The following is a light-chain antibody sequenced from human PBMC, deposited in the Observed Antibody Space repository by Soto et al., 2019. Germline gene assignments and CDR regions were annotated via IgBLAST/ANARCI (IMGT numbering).Light chain of an antibody. Sequence: IVFTQSPHALSLSLGETVRLSFRAISSFVRQYIAWYLQEPGQAPKLLIHDVVSRATGIPDRFSGSDRASGTDFTFFISRLGPKDCGVFYCQQNGRSPTIGPGTKVDI. J-gene: IGKJ3*01. CDR1: SSFVRQY. CDR3: QQNGRSPT. CDR2: DVV. V-gene: IGKV3-20*01.